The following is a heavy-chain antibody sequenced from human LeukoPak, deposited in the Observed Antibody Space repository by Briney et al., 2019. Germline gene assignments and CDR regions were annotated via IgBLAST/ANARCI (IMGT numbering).Heavy chain of an antibody. Sequence: GGSLRLSCAASGFTFDDYAMHWVRQAPGKGLEWVSGISWNSGSIGYADSVKGRFTISRDNAKNSLYLQMNSLRAEDTALYYCAKDPSLVATIPDYWGQGTLVTVSS. V-gene: IGHV3-9*01. CDR3: AKDPSLVATIPDY. CDR2: ISWNSGSI. D-gene: IGHD5-12*01. J-gene: IGHJ4*02. CDR1: GFTFDDYA.